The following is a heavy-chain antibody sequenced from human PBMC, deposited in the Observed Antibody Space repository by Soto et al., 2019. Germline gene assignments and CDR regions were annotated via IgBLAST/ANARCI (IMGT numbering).Heavy chain of an antibody. CDR3: ASSDGHPGDFFYYNGMDV. CDR2: VYTSDYT. CDR1: GGSVSSGNYY. D-gene: IGHD3-10*01. J-gene: IGHJ6*02. Sequence: PSETLSLTCRVSGGSVSSGNYYWSLIRQPPGKGLEWIGYVYTSDYTRYSSSLKSRVTISVDTSKSQFYLRLNSVTAADTAVYYCASSDGHPGDFFYYNGMDVWGQGTTVTVYS. V-gene: IGHV4-61*01.